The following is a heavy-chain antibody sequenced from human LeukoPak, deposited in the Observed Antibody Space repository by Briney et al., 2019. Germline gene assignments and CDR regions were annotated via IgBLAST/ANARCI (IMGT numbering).Heavy chain of an antibody. V-gene: IGHV1-8*01. Sequence: ASVKVSCKASGYTFTSYDINWVRQATGQGLEWMGWMNPNSGNTGYARKFQGRVTMTRNTSISTAYMELSSLRSEDTAVYYCARGPPRRAYYYYGMDVWGQGTTVAVSS. CDR2: MNPNSGNT. J-gene: IGHJ6*02. CDR1: GYTFTSYD. CDR3: ARGPPRRAYYYYGMDV.